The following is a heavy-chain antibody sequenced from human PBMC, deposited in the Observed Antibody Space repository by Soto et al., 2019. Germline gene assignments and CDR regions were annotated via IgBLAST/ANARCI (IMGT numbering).Heavy chain of an antibody. CDR2: TYYRSKWYN. CDR1: GDRLFSNSAA. V-gene: IGHV6-1*01. D-gene: IGHD3-3*01. J-gene: IGHJ6*02. CDR3: ARTSLTIFGPSNDYYGMGV. Sequence: SQTLSLTCAISGDRLFSNSAAWNWIRQSPSRGLEWLGRTYYRSKWYNDYAVSVRGRISINPDTSKNQFSLNLASVSAEDTAVYYCARTSLTIFGPSNDYYGMGVWGLGTTVTVSS.